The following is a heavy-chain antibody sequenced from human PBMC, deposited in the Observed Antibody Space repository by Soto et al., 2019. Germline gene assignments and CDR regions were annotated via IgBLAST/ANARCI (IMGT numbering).Heavy chain of an antibody. V-gene: IGHV3-48*02. J-gene: IGHJ4*02. D-gene: IGHD3-9*01. CDR3: ARDRDWAFDF. Sequence: EVQLVESGGGLVQPGGSLRLSCVASGFTFSTYSINWVRQAPGKGLEWVSYISTSGGAIYYADSVKGRFTISRDNAKNSVSLQMNSLRYEDTAMYYCARDRDWAFDFWGQGTLVTVSS. CDR1: GFTFSTYS. CDR2: ISTSGGAI.